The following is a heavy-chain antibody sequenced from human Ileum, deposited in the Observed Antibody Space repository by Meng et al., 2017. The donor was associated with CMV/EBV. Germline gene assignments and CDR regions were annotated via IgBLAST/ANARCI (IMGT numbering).Heavy chain of an antibody. V-gene: IGHV1-2*02. CDR2: INPNSGDT. Sequence: QVQLVQPGAELEQPGPSVKVAGKASGYSYTVYLIHWLQRAPGQGLEWMGWINPNSGDTNYAQTFQDRVTVTRDTSIITVYMDFRGLTSDDTAMYYCVRGANYASYRVDYWGQGTLVTVSS. D-gene: IGHD2-2*01. J-gene: IGHJ4*02. CDR1: GYSYTVYL. CDR3: VRGANYASYRVDY.